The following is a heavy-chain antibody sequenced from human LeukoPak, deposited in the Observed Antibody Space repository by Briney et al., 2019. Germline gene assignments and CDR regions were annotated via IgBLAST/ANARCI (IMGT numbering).Heavy chain of an antibody. CDR3: ARAYSGSYYGPPKY. Sequence: GGSLRLSCAASGFTFSSYAMSWVRQAPGKGLEWVSAISGSGGSTYYADSVKGRFTISRDNSKNTLYLQMNSLRAEDTAVYYCARAYSGSYYGPPKYWGQGTLVTVSS. V-gene: IGHV3-23*01. CDR1: GFTFSSYA. CDR2: ISGSGGST. D-gene: IGHD1-26*01. J-gene: IGHJ4*02.